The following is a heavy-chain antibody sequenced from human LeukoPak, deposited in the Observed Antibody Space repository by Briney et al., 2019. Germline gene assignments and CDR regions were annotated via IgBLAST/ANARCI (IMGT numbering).Heavy chain of an antibody. J-gene: IGHJ5*02. CDR3: VQGHSSGWYWLDP. CDR1: EFTFSSYA. CDR2: ISGSGGGT. Sequence: PGGSPRLSCAASEFTFSSYAMSWVRQAPGKGLEWVSTISGSGGGTYYADSVKGRFTISRDNSINTLYLRMNSLRGEDTAVYYCVQGHSSGWYWLDPWGQGTLVTVSS. D-gene: IGHD6-19*01. V-gene: IGHV3-23*01.